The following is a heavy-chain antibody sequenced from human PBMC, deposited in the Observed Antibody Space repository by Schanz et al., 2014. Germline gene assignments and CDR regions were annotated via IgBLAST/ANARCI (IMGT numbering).Heavy chain of an antibody. V-gene: IGHV1-2*06. D-gene: IGHD2-2*01. CDR3: ATDVPGPWRFGDS. J-gene: IGHJ4*02. CDR2: FT. Sequence: QVQLVQSGAELKNPGASVKVSCKASGYSFSAYYIHWMRQAPGQGLEWLGRFTHISQKFQGRVTMTRDTSSTTAYMELRRLRSDDTATYYCATDVPGPWRFGDSWGQGTLLTVSS. CDR1: GYSFSAYY.